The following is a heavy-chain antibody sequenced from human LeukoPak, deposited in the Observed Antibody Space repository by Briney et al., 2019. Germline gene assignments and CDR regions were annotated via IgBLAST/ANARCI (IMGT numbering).Heavy chain of an antibody. V-gene: IGHV3-21*01. CDR2: ISSSSSYI. CDR3: ARGDSSGYRSSFDY. CDR1: GFTFSSYS. Sequence: GGSLRLSCAASGFTFSSYSMNWVRQAPGKGLEWVSSISSSSSYIYYADSVKGRFTISRDNAKNSLYLQMNRLRAEDTAVYYCARGDSSGYRSSFDYWGQGTLVTVSS. D-gene: IGHD3-22*01. J-gene: IGHJ4*02.